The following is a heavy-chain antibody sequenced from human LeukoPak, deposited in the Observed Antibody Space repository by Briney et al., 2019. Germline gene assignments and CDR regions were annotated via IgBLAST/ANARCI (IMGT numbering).Heavy chain of an antibody. Sequence: PGGSLRLSCAASGFSFSNYNMNWVRQAPGKGLVWVSFINPDGSTTNYADSVKGRFTISRDNAKNALYLQMNSLRAEDTALYYCAKDAGNYFDYWGQGTLVTVSS. V-gene: IGHV3-74*01. CDR3: AKDAGNYFDY. J-gene: IGHJ4*02. CDR1: GFSFSNYN. CDR2: INPDGSTT.